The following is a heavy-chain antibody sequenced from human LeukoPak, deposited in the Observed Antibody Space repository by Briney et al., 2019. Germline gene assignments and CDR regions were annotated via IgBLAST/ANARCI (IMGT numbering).Heavy chain of an antibody. CDR1: GFTFSTFA. CDR3: ATYRQVLLPFES. Sequence: PGGSLRLSCEASGFTFSTFAMIWVRQPPGKGLEWVSSIFPSGGEIHYADSVRGRFTISRDNSKSTLSQQMNSLRAEDTAIYYCATYRQVLLPFESWGQGTLVTVSS. D-gene: IGHD2-8*02. J-gene: IGHJ4*02. CDR2: IFPSGGEI. V-gene: IGHV3-23*01.